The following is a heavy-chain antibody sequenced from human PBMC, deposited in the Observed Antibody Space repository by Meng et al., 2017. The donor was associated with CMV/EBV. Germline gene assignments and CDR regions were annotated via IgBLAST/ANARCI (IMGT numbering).Heavy chain of an antibody. Sequence: QVQLRESGPGLVKPSEPLSLTCAVYGGSFSGYYWSWIRQPPGKGLEWIGEINHSGSTNYNPSLKSRVTISVDTSKNQFSLKLSSVTAADTAVYYCARESMVRGEDWGQGTLVTVSS. CDR2: INHSGST. D-gene: IGHD3-10*01. J-gene: IGHJ4*02. CDR3: ARESMVRGED. CDR1: GGSFSGYY. V-gene: IGHV4-34*01.